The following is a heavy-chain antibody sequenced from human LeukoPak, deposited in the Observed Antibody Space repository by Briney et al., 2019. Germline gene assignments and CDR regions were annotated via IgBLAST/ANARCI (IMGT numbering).Heavy chain of an antibody. CDR2: INAYNHDT. Sequence: GASVKVSCKASGYTFSCHVINWVRQAPGQGLEWMGWINAYNHDTYYADSLQGRVTMTTDASTSTAYMELRSLRSDDTAAYYCARWGLVPPGTHFYYYMDVWGTGTTVTVSS. V-gene: IGHV1-18*01. CDR3: ARWGLVPPGTHFYYYMDV. D-gene: IGHD3/OR15-3a*01. CDR1: GYTFSCHV. J-gene: IGHJ6*03.